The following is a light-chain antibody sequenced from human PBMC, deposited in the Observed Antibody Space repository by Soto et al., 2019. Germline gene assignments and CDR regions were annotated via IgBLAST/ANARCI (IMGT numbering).Light chain of an antibody. CDR3: QQTYSSPIT. CDR2: TAS. Sequence: DIQMTQSPSSLSASVGDRVAITCRASQTINSYVNWYQQKTGKAPKLLIYTASNLQSGVPSRFSASRSGSDFTLTIASLQPEDFATYYCQQTYSSPITFGQGTRLEIK. J-gene: IGKJ5*01. CDR1: QTINSY. V-gene: IGKV1-39*01.